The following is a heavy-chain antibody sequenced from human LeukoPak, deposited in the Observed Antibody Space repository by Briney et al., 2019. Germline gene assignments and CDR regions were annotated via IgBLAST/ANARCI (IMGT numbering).Heavy chain of an antibody. V-gene: IGHV4-39*02. Sequence: SETLSLTCTVSGGSIRSSSYYWGWIRQPPGKGLQWIGNIYYTGSTFYNPSLKSRVTISVDTSKNHFSLKLSSVTAADTAVYYCARALKTDYYDSSGYPGNMWGQGTLVTVSS. CDR2: IYYTGST. CDR1: GGSIRSSSYY. CDR3: ARALKTDYYDSSGYPGNM. D-gene: IGHD3-22*01. J-gene: IGHJ4*02.